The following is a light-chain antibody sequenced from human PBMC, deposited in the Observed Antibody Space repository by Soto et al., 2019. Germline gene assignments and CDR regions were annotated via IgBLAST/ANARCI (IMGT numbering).Light chain of an antibody. J-gene: IGKJ1*01. Sequence: EIVLTQSPATLSLSPGERATLSCRASQSVTGSYLAWYQQKPGQAPRLLIYGASSRATGVPDRFSGSGSGTDFSLTISRLEPEDFAVYYCQQYDSSPQTFGQGTKVEVK. V-gene: IGKV3-20*01. CDR2: GAS. CDR3: QQYDSSPQT. CDR1: QSVTGSY.